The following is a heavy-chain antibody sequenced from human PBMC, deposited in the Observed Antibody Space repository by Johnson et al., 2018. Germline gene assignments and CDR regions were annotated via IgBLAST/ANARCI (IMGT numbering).Heavy chain of an antibody. D-gene: IGHD2/OR15-2a*01. J-gene: IGHJ3*02. Sequence: QVQLVESGGGVVQPGRSLRLSCAASGFTLSSYGMPWVRQAPGKGLEWVAVLSYDGSNKYYADSVKGRLTISRDNSKNTLYLQMNSLRAEDTAVYYCAKALIVGNGAFDIWGQGTMVTVSS. CDR3: AKALIVGNGAFDI. CDR2: LSYDGSNK. CDR1: GFTLSSYG. V-gene: IGHV3-30*18.